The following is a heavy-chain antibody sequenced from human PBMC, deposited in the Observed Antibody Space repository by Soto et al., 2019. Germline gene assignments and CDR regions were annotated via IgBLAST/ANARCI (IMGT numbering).Heavy chain of an antibody. D-gene: IGHD5-12*01. J-gene: IGHJ4*02. V-gene: IGHV4-39*01. CDR3: ARHRGDGYNWEEDYFDY. CDR1: GGSISSSSYY. CDR2: IYYSGST. Sequence: PSETLSLTCTVSGGSISSSSYYWGWIRQPPGKGLERIGSIYYSGSTYYNPSLKSRVTISVDTSKNQFSLKLSSVTAADTAVYYCARHRGDGYNWEEDYFDYWGQGTLVTVSS.